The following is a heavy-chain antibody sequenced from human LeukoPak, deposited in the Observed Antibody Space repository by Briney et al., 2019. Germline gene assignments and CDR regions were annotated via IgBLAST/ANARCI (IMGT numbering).Heavy chain of an antibody. D-gene: IGHD3-10*01. J-gene: IGHJ6*02. CDR3: VRRSRYFGDPLTYYGMDV. V-gene: IGHV4-59*12. CDR2: IYSSGST. CDR1: GGSITNYY. Sequence: SETLSLTCSVSGGSITNYYWSWIRQPPGKGLEWIGYIYSSGSTNYNPSLKSRLTIPVDKSKNQFSLKLNSVSAADTAVYYCVRRSRYFGDPLTYYGMDVWGQGTTVTVSS.